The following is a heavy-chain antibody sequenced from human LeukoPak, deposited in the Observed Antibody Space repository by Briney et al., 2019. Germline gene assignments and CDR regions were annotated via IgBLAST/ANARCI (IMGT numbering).Heavy chain of an antibody. J-gene: IGHJ6*02. D-gene: IGHD3-10*01. CDR1: GYTFTSYG. Sequence: ASVKVSCKASGYTFTSYGISWVRQAPGQGLEWMGWISAYNGNTNYAQKLQGRVTMTTDTSTSTAYMELRSLRSDDTAVYYCARAFAINYYGSGSSGGMDVWGQGTTVTVSS. CDR3: ARAFAINYYGSGSSGGMDV. V-gene: IGHV1-18*01. CDR2: ISAYNGNT.